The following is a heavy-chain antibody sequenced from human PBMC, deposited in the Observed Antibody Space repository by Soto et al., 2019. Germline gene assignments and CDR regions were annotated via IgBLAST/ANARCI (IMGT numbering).Heavy chain of an antibody. CDR2: ISSSSYI. D-gene: IGHD2-2*01. J-gene: IGHJ3*02. CDR1: GFTFSSYS. Sequence: GGSLRLSCAASGFTFSSYSMNWVRQAPGKGLEWVSSISSSSYIYYADSMKGRFTISRDNAKNSLYLQMNSLRAEDTAVYYCARDQGGYCSSTSCYDAFDIWGQGTMVTVSS. CDR3: ARDQGGYCSSTSCYDAFDI. V-gene: IGHV3-21*01.